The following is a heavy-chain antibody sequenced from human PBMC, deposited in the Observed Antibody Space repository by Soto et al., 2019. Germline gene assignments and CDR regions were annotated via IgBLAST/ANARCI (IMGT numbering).Heavy chain of an antibody. J-gene: IGHJ4*02. D-gene: IGHD3-3*01. CDR2: ISYDGSNK. CDR1: GFTFSGYA. V-gene: IGHV3-30*01. Sequence: GGSLRLSCAASGFTFSGYAMHWVRQAPGKGLEWVAVISYDGSNKYYADSVKGRSTISRDNSKNTLYLQMNSLRAEDTAVYYCARGPYYDFWSGYLGIFDYWGQGTLVTVSS. CDR3: ARGPYYDFWSGYLGIFDY.